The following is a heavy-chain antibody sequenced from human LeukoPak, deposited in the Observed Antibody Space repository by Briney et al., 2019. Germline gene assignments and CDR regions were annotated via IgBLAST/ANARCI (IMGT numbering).Heavy chain of an antibody. V-gene: IGHV4-39*01. Sequence: SSETLSLTCTVSGGSVSDINYFWGWIRQPPGKGLEWIGSIYYSGDTYYNPSLKSRVTISVDTSKNQFSLKLYSVPAADTAVYYCARHQFRWRSSLVDFWGKGTLVTVSS. J-gene: IGHJ4*02. CDR3: ARHQFRWRSSLVDF. D-gene: IGHD3-3*01. CDR1: GGSVSDINYF. CDR2: IYYSGDT.